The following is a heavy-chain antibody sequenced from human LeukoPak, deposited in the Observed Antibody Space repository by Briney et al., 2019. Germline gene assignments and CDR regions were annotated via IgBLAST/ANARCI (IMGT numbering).Heavy chain of an antibody. CDR2: ISYDGSNK. CDR3: AKGDSTGGRGYFGY. V-gene: IGHV3-30*18. J-gene: IGHJ4*02. Sequence: PGRSLRLSCAASGFTFSSYGMHWVRQAPGKGLEWVAVISYDGSNKYYVDSVEGRFTISRDNSKNTVYLQMNSLRHEDTAVYYCAKGDSTGGRGYFGYWGQGTLVTVSA. D-gene: IGHD2-8*02. CDR1: GFTFSSYG.